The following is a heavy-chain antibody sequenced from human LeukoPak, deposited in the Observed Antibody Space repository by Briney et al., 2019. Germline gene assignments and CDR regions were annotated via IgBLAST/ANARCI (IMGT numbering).Heavy chain of an antibody. CDR2: FDPEDGET. CDR3: ATELLSYSSSDY. D-gene: IGHD6-6*01. V-gene: IGHV1-24*01. CDR1: GYTLTELS. J-gene: IGHJ4*02. Sequence: ASVKVSCKVSGYTLTELSMHWVRQAPGKGLEWMGGFDPEDGETIYAQKFQGRVTMTEDTSTDTAYMELGSLRSEDTAVYYCATELLSYSSSDYWGQGTLVTVSS.